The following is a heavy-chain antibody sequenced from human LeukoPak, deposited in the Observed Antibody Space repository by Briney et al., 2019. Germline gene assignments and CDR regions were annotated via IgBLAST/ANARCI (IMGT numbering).Heavy chain of an antibody. D-gene: IGHD3-16*02. CDR1: GFTFSSYW. CDR3: ARAGSYRFDY. J-gene: IGHJ4*02. CDR2: MDTNGRTI. V-gene: IGHV3-74*01. Sequence: GGSLRLSCAGSGFTFSSYWMHWVRQGPGKGLVWVSRMDTNGRTINYADSVKGRFTISRDNAKNTLYLQMNSLTVEDTAVYYCARAGSYRFDYWGQGTLVTVSS.